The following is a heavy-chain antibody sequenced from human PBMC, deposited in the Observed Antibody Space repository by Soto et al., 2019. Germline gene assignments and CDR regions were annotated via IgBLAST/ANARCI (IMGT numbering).Heavy chain of an antibody. V-gene: IGHV1-69*01. J-gene: IGHJ4*02. CDR2: FIPIFVSA. Sequence: QLHLVQSGAEVKKAGSSVKVSCKASGGTVSSYAITWVRQAPGKGLEWMGVFIPIFVSAHYAPKFQGRINITANESTRTAYMELSGLTSEDTAIYYCARDVSSDTTGFRGYDLWGQGTQVTVSS. CDR3: ARDVSSDTTGFRGYDL. CDR1: GGTVSSYA. D-gene: IGHD3-10*01.